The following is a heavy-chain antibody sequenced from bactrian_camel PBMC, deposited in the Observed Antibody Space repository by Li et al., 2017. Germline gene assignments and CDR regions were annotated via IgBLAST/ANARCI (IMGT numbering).Heavy chain of an antibody. CDR3: ALHAVRISFGRRYCVLSRRTDSGY. V-gene: IGHV3S53*01. Sequence: HVQLVESGGGSVQAGGSLRLSCAAASGYSAVTLCMGWFRQAPGKEREGVAVINRRGTTNYADSVKGRFTISQDNAKLTVYLQMNSQKPEDTNMYYCALHAVRISFGRRYCVLSRRTDSGYWGQGTQVTVS. J-gene: IGHJ6*01. D-gene: IGHD1*01. CDR2: INRRGTT. CDR1: GYSAVTLC.